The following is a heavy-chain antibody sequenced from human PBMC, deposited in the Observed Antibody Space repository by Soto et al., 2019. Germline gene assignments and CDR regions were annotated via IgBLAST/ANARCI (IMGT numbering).Heavy chain of an antibody. J-gene: IGHJ4*02. CDR2: IKSKTDGGTT. CDR3: TTAIYSGYDRFDY. D-gene: IGHD5-12*01. V-gene: IGHV3-15*01. CDR1: GFTFSNAW. Sequence: GGSLRLSCAASGFTFSNAWMSWVRQAPGKGLEWVGRIKSKTDGGTTDYAAPVKGRFTISRDDSKNTLYLQMNSLKTEDTAVHYCTTAIYSGYDRFDYWGQGTLVTVSS.